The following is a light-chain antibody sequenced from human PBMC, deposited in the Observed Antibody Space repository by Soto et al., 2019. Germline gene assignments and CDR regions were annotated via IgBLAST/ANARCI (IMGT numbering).Light chain of an antibody. CDR1: SSNIGGNT. V-gene: IGLV1-44*01. Sequence: QSVLTQPPSASETPGQRVTISCSGSSSNIGGNTVNWYQQLPGTAPKLLIYSNNQRPSGVPDRFSGSKSGTSASLAISGLQYEDEADYYCAAWDDSLNGYVFGTGTKLTVL. CDR2: SNN. J-gene: IGLJ1*01. CDR3: AAWDDSLNGYV.